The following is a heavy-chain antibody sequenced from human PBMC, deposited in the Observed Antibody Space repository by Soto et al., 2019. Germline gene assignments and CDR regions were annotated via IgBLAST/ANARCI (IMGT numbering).Heavy chain of an antibody. CDR3: ARVQGGGNHEYYFDY. CDR1: GGSISSGDYY. J-gene: IGHJ4*02. D-gene: IGHD2-15*01. Sequence: QVQLQESGPGLVKPSQTLSLTCTVSGGSISSGDYYWSWIRQPPGKGLEWIGYIYYSGSTYYNPSLKSRVTISVDTSKNQFSLKLSSVTAADTAVYYCARVQGGGNHEYYFDYWGQGTLVTVSS. CDR2: IYYSGST. V-gene: IGHV4-30-4*01.